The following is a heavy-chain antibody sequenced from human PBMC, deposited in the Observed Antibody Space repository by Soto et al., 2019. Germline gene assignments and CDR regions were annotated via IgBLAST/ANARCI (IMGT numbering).Heavy chain of an antibody. J-gene: IGHJ6*02. D-gene: IGHD6-6*01. CDR1: GDSISRGGYS. CDR2: IYDSGST. Sequence: PSETLSLTCAVSGDSISRGGYSWTWIRQPPGKALEWIGNIYDSGSTSYNPSLKSRVTMSVDTSKNQFSLRLTSVTAADTAVYFCARGSSSYYDYGIDVWGQGTTVTVSS. CDR3: ARGSSSYYDYGIDV. V-gene: IGHV4-30-2*01.